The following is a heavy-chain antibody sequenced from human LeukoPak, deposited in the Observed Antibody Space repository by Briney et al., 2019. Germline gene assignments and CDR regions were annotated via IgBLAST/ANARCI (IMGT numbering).Heavy chain of an antibody. V-gene: IGHV3-11*04. J-gene: IGHJ6*02. CDR1: GFTFSDYY. CDR3: ARDDYSDSPTYYNGMDV. D-gene: IGHD4/OR15-4a*01. CDR2: MSGIGGFV. Sequence: PGGSLRLSCAASGFTFSDYYMSWVRQAPGKGLEWVSSMSGIGGFVHYADSVKGRFTISRDNAKSSLYLQMNSLRAEDTAVYFCARDDYSDSPTYYNGMDVWGQGTAVTVSS.